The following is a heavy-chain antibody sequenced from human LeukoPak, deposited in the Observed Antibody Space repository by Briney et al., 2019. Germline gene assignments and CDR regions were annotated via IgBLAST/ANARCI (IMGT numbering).Heavy chain of an antibody. CDR3: AKELVGAIDY. Sequence: PGGSLRLSCAASGFTFDDYAMHWVRQAPGKGLEWVSGISWNSGSIGYADSVKGRFTISRDNAKNSLYLQMNSLRAEGTALYYCAKELVGAIDYWGQGTLVTVSS. D-gene: IGHD1-26*01. J-gene: IGHJ4*02. CDR2: ISWNSGSI. V-gene: IGHV3-9*01. CDR1: GFTFDDYA.